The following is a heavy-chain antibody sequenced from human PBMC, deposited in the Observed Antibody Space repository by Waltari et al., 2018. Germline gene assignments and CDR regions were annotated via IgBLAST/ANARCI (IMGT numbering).Heavy chain of an antibody. CDR1: GYSISNGYY. Sequence: QVQLQESGPGLVKPSETLSLTCSVSGYSISNGYYWAWIRQPPGQGLEWIGSIYHSGRTFYNLSLKSRVTISVDTSKNQFSLKLSSVTAADRAVYFCARLGGTYFPFDYWGQGALVTVSS. V-gene: IGHV4-38-2*02. J-gene: IGHJ4*02. CDR3: ARLGGTYFPFDY. CDR2: IYHSGRT. D-gene: IGHD1-26*01.